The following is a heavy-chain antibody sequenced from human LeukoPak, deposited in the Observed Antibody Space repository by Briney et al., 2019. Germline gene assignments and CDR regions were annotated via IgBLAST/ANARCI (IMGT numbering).Heavy chain of an antibody. Sequence: SETLFLTCAVSGGSITSSNWWTWVRQAPGKGLEWIGGVYHSGITNYNPSLKSRLTLSVDMSNNEFSLRLNSVTAADTAVYYCAKYRPPRLWGQGTPVTVSS. D-gene: IGHD2-2*01. CDR2: VYHSGIT. CDR1: GGSITSSNW. CDR3: AKYRPPRL. V-gene: IGHV4-4*02. J-gene: IGHJ4*02.